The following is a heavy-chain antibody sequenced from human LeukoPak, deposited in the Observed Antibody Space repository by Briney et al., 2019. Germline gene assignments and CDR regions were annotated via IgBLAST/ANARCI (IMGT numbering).Heavy chain of an antibody. V-gene: IGHV3-11*01. D-gene: IGHD2-2*01. J-gene: IGHJ4*02. CDR1: GFTFSDYY. Sequence: GGSLRLSCAASGFTFSDYYMSWIRQAPGKGLEWVSYISSSGTTIYYADSVKGRFTISRDNAKNSLYLQMNSLRAEDTAVYYCAIDEQPAVVPLRYWGQGTLVTVSS. CDR2: ISSSGTTI. CDR3: AIDEQPAVVPLRY.